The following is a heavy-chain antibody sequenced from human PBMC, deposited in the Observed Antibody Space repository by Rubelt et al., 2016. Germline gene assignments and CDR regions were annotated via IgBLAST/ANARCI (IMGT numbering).Heavy chain of an antibody. CDR3: ARDTKVFGVVIYFDY. D-gene: IGHD3-3*01. V-gene: IGHV3-30*01. CDR2: SYDGSNK. J-gene: IGHJ4*02. Sequence: SYDGSNKYYADSVKGRFTISRDNSKNTLYLQMNSLRAEDTAVYYCARDTKVFGVVIYFDYWGQGTLVTVSS.